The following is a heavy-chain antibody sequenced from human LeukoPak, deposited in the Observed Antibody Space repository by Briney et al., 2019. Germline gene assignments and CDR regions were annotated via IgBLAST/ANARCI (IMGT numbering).Heavy chain of an antibody. CDR3: ARRVRVATIDY. CDR2: IHYSVTI. D-gene: IGHD5-12*01. J-gene: IGHJ4*02. V-gene: IGHV4-39*01. CDR1: GGSISSSSYY. Sequence: NPSETLSLTCTVSGGSISSSSYYWAWIRQPPGKGLEWIGSIHYSVTIFYSPSLKSRVTISADASKNQFSLKLSSVTAADTAVYYCARRVRVATIDYWGQGTLVTVSS.